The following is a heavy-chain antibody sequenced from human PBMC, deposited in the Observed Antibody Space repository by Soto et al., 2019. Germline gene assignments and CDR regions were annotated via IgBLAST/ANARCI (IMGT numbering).Heavy chain of an antibody. Sequence: ASVKVSCKASGYTFTSYGISWVRQAPGQGLEWMGWISAYNGNTNYAQKLQGRVTMTTDTSTSTAYMELRSLRSDDTAVYYCARVNVLRLLEWLSWDYYYGMDVWGQGTTVTVSS. V-gene: IGHV1-18*01. D-gene: IGHD3-3*01. CDR1: GYTFTSYG. CDR3: ARVNVLRLLEWLSWDYYYGMDV. CDR2: ISAYNGNT. J-gene: IGHJ6*02.